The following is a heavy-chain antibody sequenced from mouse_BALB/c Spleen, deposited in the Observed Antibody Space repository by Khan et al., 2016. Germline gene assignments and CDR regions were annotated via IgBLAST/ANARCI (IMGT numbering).Heavy chain of an antibody. CDR3: ARTSDYPYYAMDY. J-gene: IGHJ4*01. V-gene: IGHV9-3*02. CDR2: INTNTGEP. D-gene: IGHD2-13*01. Sequence: QIQLVQSGPELKKPGETVKISCKASEYTFTNYGMNWVKQAPGKGLKWMGWINTNTGEPTYAEEFKGRFAFSLEASASTAYLQINNLKNEDSATXVCARTSDYPYYAMDYWGQGTSVTVSS. CDR1: EYTFTNYG.